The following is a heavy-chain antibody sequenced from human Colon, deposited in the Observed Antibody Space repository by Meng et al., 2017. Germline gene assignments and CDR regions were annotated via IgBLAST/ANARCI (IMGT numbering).Heavy chain of an antibody. D-gene: IGHD2-2*01. V-gene: IGHV1-3*01. CDR1: GNTFSRYA. J-gene: IGHJ5*02. Sequence: QVQRVQSGAEVKKSGASVKVSCKHSGNTFSRYAMHWVRQAPGQRLEWMGWINAGNGNTKYSQKFQDRVTLTRDTSASTVYMELSSLTSEDTAVYYCARDQAPISSQLAANWFDPWGQGTLVTVSS. CDR2: INAGNGNT. CDR3: ARDQAPISSQLAANWFDP.